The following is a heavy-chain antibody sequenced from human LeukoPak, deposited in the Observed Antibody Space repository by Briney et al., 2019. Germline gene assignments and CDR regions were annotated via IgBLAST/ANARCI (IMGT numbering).Heavy chain of an antibody. D-gene: IGHD6-13*01. V-gene: IGHV1-8*01. Sequence: GASVKVSCKASGYTFTIYDINGGRQATGQGLGWMGWMNPNSGNTGYAQKFQGRVTMTRNTSISTAYMELSSLRSEDTAVYYCARGIGAAAHFYYYYYYMDVWGKGTTVTVSS. CDR3: ARGIGAAAHFYYYYYYMDV. J-gene: IGHJ6*03. CDR2: MNPNSGNT. CDR1: GYTFTIYD.